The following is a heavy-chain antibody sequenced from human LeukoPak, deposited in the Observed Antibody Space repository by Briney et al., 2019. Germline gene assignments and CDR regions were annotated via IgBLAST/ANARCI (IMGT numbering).Heavy chain of an antibody. Sequence: PGGSLRLSCAASGFTFSSFAMHWVRQSPDKGLEWVALISYHGNDKYYADSVKDRFTISRDNSKNTLYLQMNSLRAEDTAVYYCAKDYGSGDYWGQGTLVTVSS. V-gene: IGHV3-30*04. CDR1: GFTFSSFA. J-gene: IGHJ4*02. D-gene: IGHD3-10*01. CDR3: AKDYGSGDY. CDR2: ISYHGNDK.